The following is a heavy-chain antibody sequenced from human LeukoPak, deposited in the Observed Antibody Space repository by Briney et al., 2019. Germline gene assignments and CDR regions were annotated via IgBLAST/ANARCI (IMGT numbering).Heavy chain of an antibody. CDR3: ARGYDILTGQEHTSFDY. D-gene: IGHD3-9*01. J-gene: IGHJ4*02. V-gene: IGHV1-2*06. CDR2: INPNSGGT. Sequence: ASVKVSCKASGYTFTGYYMHWVRQAPGQGLEWMGRINPNSGGTNYAQKFQGRVTMTTDTSTSTAYMELRSLRSDDTAVYYCARGYDILTGQEHTSFDYWGQGTLVTVSP. CDR1: GYTFTGYY.